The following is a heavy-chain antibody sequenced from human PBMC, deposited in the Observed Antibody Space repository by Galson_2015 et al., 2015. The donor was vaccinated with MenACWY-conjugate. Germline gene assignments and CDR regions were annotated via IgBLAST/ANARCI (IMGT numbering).Heavy chain of an antibody. CDR2: INQDTTEK. J-gene: IGHJ3*02. D-gene: IGHD1-26*01. CDR3: ARGFDGRKAFDI. Sequence: SLRLSCATSGFTFITYWMSWVRQAPGKGLEWVANINQDTTEKYYVDSVKGRFTISRDYAKNSVYLQMNNLRVEDTAIYHCARGFDGRKAFDIWGQGTMVTFSS. CDR1: GFTFITYW. V-gene: IGHV3-7*03.